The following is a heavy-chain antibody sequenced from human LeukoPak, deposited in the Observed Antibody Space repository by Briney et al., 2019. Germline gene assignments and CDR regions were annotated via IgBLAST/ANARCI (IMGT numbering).Heavy chain of an antibody. D-gene: IGHD3-10*01. V-gene: IGHV2-70*01. CDR2: FDESENK. CDR1: GISLSTSAIC. CDR3: ARTLILWFGEKDGGNYYYYYYMDV. J-gene: IGHJ6*03. Sequence: ESGPTLVNPTQTPTLTFTFYGISLSTSAICMSLIRQPPVKALESLTHFDESENKYYTTSLKTRLTISKDTSKNQVVLTMTIMDPVDTATYYCARTLILWFGEKDGGNYYYYYYMDVWGKGTTVTVSS.